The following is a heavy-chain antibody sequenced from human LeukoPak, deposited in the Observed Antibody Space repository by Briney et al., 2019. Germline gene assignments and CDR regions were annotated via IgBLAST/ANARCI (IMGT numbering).Heavy chain of an antibody. CDR2: IYPGDSDT. D-gene: IGHD1-26*01. CDR1: GYSFTSYW. J-gene: IGHJ6*03. V-gene: IGHV5-51*01. Sequence: GASLKISCKGSGYSFTSYWIGWVRQMPGKGLEWMGIIYPGDSDTRYSPSFQGQVTVSADKSISTAYLQWSSLKASDTAMYYCARVGQHRAFYYYYYYMDVWGKGTTVTVSS. CDR3: ARVGQHRAFYYYYYYMDV.